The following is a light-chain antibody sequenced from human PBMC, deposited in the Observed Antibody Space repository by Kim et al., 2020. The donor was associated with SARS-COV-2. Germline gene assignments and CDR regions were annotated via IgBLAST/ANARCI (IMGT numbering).Light chain of an antibody. Sequence: SYELTQPPSVSVSPGQTASITCSGDKLGDKYACWYQQKPGQSPVLVIYQDTKRPSGIPERFSASNSGNTATLTISGTQAMDEADYYCQAWDVSTHVMFGG. CDR1: KLGDKY. J-gene: IGLJ3*02. CDR3: QAWDVSTHVM. V-gene: IGLV3-1*01. CDR2: QDT.